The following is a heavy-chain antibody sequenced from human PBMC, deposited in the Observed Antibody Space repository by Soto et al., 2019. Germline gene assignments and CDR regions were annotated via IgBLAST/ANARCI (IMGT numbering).Heavy chain of an antibody. CDR1: GYSFTSYW. CDR2: IYPGDSDT. V-gene: IGHV5-51*01. Sequence: GESLKISGKGSGYSFTSYWIGWVRQMPGKGLEWMGIIYPGDSDTRYSPSFQGQVTISADKSISTAYLQWSSLKASDTAMYYCARTSAAGKYYYGTDVWGQGTMVTGSS. J-gene: IGHJ6*01. D-gene: IGHD6-13*01. CDR3: ARTSAAGKYYYGTDV.